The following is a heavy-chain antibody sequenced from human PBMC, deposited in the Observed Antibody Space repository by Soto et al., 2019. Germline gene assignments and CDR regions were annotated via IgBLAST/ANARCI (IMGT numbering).Heavy chain of an antibody. Sequence: ESLKISCTGVGYSFTSYWIGWVRQMPGKGLEWMGIIYPGDSDTRYSPSFQGQVTISADKSITTAYLQWSSLKASDTAMYYCARPTHYDILAGYSYGMDVWGQGTTVTVSS. CDR1: GYSFTSYW. J-gene: IGHJ6*02. V-gene: IGHV5-51*01. D-gene: IGHD3-9*01. CDR2: IYPGDSDT. CDR3: ARPTHYDILAGYSYGMDV.